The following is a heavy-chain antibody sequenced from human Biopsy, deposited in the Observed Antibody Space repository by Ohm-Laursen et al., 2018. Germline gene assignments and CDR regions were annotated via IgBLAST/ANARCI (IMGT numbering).Heavy chain of an antibody. J-gene: IGHJ1*01. CDR2: NIPILGTG. Sequence: SVKVSCKAPGGTFSNYGVNWVRQAPGQGLEWLGGNIPILGTGNYAQKFQDRVTVAADTSTSTATVELRSLRSDDTAVYYCATKLTGYFHHWGQGTLVSVSS. D-gene: IGHD3-9*01. CDR3: ATKLTGYFHH. CDR1: GGTFSNYG. V-gene: IGHV1-69*06.